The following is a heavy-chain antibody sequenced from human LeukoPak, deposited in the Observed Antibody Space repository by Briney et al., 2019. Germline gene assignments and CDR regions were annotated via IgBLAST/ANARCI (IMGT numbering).Heavy chain of an antibody. CDR3: AGDPHYYDRSGPSALYFFDY. D-gene: IGHD3-22*01. Sequence: PSETLSLTCTVSGGSISSSTYYWGWVRQPPGKGLEWIGTIYYSGSTYYNPSLKSRVTISVDTSKNQFSLRLSSVTAADTAVYYCAGDPHYYDRSGPSALYFFDYWGQGTLVTVSS. J-gene: IGHJ4*02. V-gene: IGHV4-39*07. CDR2: IYYSGST. CDR1: GGSISSSTYY.